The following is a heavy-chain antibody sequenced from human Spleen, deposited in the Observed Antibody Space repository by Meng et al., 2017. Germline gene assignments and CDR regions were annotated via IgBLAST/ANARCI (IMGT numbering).Heavy chain of an antibody. Sequence: QVQLIQSGAEVKKPGSSVRVSCKASGGTFSNYAISWVRQAPGQGLEWMGGIIPIFGTANYAPKFQGRVTITTDASTSTAYMELSSLRSDDTAVYYCARDEGREYWYNWFDPWGQGTLVTVSS. J-gene: IGHJ5*02. CDR2: IIPIFGTA. CDR1: GGTFSNYA. CDR3: ARDEGREYWYNWFDP. V-gene: IGHV1-69*05. D-gene: IGHD2-8*02.